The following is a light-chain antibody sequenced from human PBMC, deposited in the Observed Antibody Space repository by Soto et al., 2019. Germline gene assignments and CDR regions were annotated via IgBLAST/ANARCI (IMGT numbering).Light chain of an antibody. V-gene: IGKV1-13*02. J-gene: IGKJ5*01. CDR3: QQFNSYPIT. CDR2: DVS. CDR1: QDIRGA. Sequence: AIQAFQSQSSLSASVGDRVTITCRASQDIRGALAWYQQKPGKAPKLLIYDVSTLESGVPSRFSGSGSGTEFTLTITSLQPEDFGTYYCQQFNSYPITFGHGTRLEIK.